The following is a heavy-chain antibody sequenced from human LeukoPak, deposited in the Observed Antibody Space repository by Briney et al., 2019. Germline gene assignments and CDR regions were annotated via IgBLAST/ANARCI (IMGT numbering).Heavy chain of an antibody. D-gene: IGHD2-21*02. CDR2: ISSSSSTI. CDR3: ARADGDRGYYYYMDV. Sequence: PGGSLRLSCAASGFTFSSYNIHWVRQAPGKGLEWASYISSSSSTIYYADSVKGRFTISRDNARNSLYLQMNSLRAEDTAVYYCARADGDRGYYYYMDVWGKGTTVTVSS. V-gene: IGHV3-48*01. J-gene: IGHJ6*03. CDR1: GFTFSSYN.